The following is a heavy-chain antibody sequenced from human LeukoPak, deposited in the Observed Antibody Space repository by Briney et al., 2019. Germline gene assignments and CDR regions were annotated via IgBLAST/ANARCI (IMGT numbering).Heavy chain of an antibody. CDR1: GFTFSSYG. D-gene: IGHD4-23*01. V-gene: IGHV3-30*03. J-gene: IGHJ4*02. CDR2: ISYDGSNK. CDR3: ARGFYGGYDY. Sequence: PGGSLRLSCAASGFTFSSYGMHWVRQAPGKGPEWVAVISYDGSNKYYADSVKGRFTISRDNSKNTLYLQMNSLRAEDTAVYYCARGFYGGYDYWGQGTLVTISS.